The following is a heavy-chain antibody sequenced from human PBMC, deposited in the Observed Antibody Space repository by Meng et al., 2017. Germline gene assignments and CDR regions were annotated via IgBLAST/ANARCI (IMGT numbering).Heavy chain of an antibody. V-gene: IGHV3-30*16. J-gene: IGHJ4*02. CDR2: IKKDGSRK. Sequence: QVQVVDSGGDVAPPGRSLTVSCAASGFIFSNYEMHWVRQAPGKGLEWVACIKKDGSRKYYLGSVRGRFTISRDNSKNTLYLEMNSLRSEDTALYYCARDFDYWGQGTLVTVSS. CDR1: GFIFSNYE. CDR3: ARDFDY.